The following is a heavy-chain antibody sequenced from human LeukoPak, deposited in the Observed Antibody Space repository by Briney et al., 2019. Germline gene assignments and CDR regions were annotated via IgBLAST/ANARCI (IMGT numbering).Heavy chain of an antibody. D-gene: IGHD6-19*01. J-gene: IGHJ5*01. CDR3: ARSPKAVAGKPSDS. Sequence: GGSLRLSCAASGFTFSSYAMHWVSQAPGKGLEWVAVISYDGSNKYYADSVKGRFTISRDNSKNTLYLQMNSLRAEDTAVYYCARSPKAVAGKPSDSWGQGTLVTVSS. CDR1: GFTFSSYA. CDR2: ISYDGSNK. V-gene: IGHV3-30*04.